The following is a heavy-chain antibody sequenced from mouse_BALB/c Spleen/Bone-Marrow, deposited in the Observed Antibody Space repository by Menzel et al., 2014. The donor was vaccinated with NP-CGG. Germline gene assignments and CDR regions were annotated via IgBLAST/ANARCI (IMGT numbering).Heavy chain of an antibody. CDR2: ISSYYGDA. CDR1: GHTFTDYA. D-gene: IGHD2-14*01. Sequence: LVESGAELVRSGVSVKISCKGSGHTFTDYAIHWVKQSHAKSLEWIGLISSYYGDASYNQKFKGKATMTVDKSSSTAYMDRARLTSEESAIYYCARSGKVRNAMDYWGQGTSVTGSS. J-gene: IGHJ4*01. CDR3: ARSGKVRNAMDY. V-gene: IGHV1S137*01.